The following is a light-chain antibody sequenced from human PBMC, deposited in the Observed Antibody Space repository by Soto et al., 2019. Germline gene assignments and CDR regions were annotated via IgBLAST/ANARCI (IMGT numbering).Light chain of an antibody. CDR3: QQYNNWPPIT. CDR2: KAS. J-gene: IGKJ5*01. Sequence: IWMTQSPSTLSASVGDRVTITCRASQSISSWLAWYQQKPGKAPKLLIYKASSLESGVPSRFSGSGSGTEFTLTISSLQSEGFAVYYCQQYNNWPPITFGQGTRLEIK. CDR1: QSISSW. V-gene: IGKV1-5*03.